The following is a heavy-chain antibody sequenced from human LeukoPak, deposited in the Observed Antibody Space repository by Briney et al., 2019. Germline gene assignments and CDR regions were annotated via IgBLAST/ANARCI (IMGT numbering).Heavy chain of an antibody. CDR3: ARDGSGRTVTTWWTFDY. V-gene: IGHV1-2*02. CDR1: GYTFTGYY. J-gene: IGHJ4*02. CDR2: INPNCGGT. D-gene: IGHD4-17*01. Sequence: ASVKVSCKASGYTFTGYYMHWVRQPPGQGLAGMGWINPNCGGTNYAQMFQCRVTMTRDTSISTAYMELSRLRSDDTAVYYCARDGSGRTVTTWWTFDYWGQGTLVTVSS.